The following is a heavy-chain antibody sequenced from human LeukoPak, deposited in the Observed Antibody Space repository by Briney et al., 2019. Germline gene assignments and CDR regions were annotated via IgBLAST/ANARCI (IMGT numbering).Heavy chain of an antibody. CDR3: ASQAGSSRYYYYYMDV. CDR1: GGTFSSYA. J-gene: IGHJ6*03. D-gene: IGHD6-6*01. CDR2: IIPILGIA. Sequence: ASVKVSCKASGGTFSSYAISWVRQAPGQGLEWMGRIIPILGIANYAQKFQGRVTITADESTSTAYMELSSLRSEDTAVYYCASQAGSSRYYYYYMDVWGKGTTVTVSS. V-gene: IGHV1-69*04.